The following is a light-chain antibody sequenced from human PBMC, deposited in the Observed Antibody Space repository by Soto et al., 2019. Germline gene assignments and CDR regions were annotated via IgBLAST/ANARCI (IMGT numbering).Light chain of an antibody. Sequence: DIQLTQSPSFLSASVGDRVTITCRASQGISSYLAWYQQKPGKAPKLLIYAASTLQSGVPSRFSGSGSGTEFTLTISNLQPEDFATYHCQQLNSYPNTFGQGTKLEIK. CDR1: QGISSY. J-gene: IGKJ2*01. CDR3: QQLNSYPNT. V-gene: IGKV1-9*01. CDR2: AAS.